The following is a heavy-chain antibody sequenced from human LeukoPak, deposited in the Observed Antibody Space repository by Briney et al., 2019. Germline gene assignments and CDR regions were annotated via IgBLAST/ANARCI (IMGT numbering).Heavy chain of an antibody. CDR3: AAILTVTDPVDAFDI. Sequence: PGGSLRLSCAASGFTFRSYAMNWVRQAPGKGLEWVSVISGSGSSTYYADSVKGRFTISRDNAKNSLYLQMNSLRAEDTAVYYCAAILTVTDPVDAFDIWGQGTMVTVSS. D-gene: IGHD4-17*01. V-gene: IGHV3-23*01. J-gene: IGHJ3*02. CDR1: GFTFRSYA. CDR2: ISGSGSST.